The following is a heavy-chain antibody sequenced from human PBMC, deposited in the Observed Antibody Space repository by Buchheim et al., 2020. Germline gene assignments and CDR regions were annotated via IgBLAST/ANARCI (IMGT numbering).Heavy chain of an antibody. J-gene: IGHJ4*02. D-gene: IGHD3-3*01. CDR2: IYTSGGT. CDR1: GGSISSGSYY. CDR3: ARGDYDFWSGPLVDY. Sequence: QVQLQESGPGLVKPSQTLSLTCTVSGGSISSGSYYWSWIRQPAGKGLEWIGRIYTSGGTNYNPSLKSRVTISVDTSKNPFSLKLSSVTAADTAVYYCARGDYDFWSGPLVDYWGQGTL. V-gene: IGHV4-61*02.